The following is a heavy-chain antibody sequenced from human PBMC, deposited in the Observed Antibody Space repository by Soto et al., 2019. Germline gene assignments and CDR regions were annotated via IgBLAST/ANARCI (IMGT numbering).Heavy chain of an antibody. CDR1: GFTFSRHT. D-gene: IGHD3-3*01. J-gene: IGHJ4*02. V-gene: IGHV3-30-3*01. Sequence: QVQLVESGGGVVQPGRSLRLSCAASGFTFSRHTMHWVRQAPGKGLEWVAAISDDGSNTYYADSVKGRFTISRDNSKKPLYLQMNSLSSEDTAVHHCGREVYYDFWSGFNTHPYYFDDWGQGTLVTVSS. CDR2: ISDDGSNT. CDR3: GREVYYDFWSGFNTHPYYFDD.